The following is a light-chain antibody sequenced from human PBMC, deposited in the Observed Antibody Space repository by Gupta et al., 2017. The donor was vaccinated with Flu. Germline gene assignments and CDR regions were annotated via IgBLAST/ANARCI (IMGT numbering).Light chain of an antibody. V-gene: IGLV1-40*01. CDR2: ENK. CDR1: SSDIGAGYG. CDR3: QSFDTSLNVYV. J-gene: IGLJ1*01. Sequence: QSVLTPPPSVSGAPGQRVTISCTGSSSDIGAGYGVHWYQQLPGTAPKLLIYENKYRPSGVPDRFSGSKSDTSASLAITGLQAEDEADYYCQSFDTSLNVYVFGTGTTVTVL.